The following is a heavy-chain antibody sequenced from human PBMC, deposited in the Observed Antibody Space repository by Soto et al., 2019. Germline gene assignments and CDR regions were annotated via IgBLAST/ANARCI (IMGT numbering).Heavy chain of an antibody. J-gene: IGHJ5*02. Sequence: EVQLVESGGDLVKPGGSLSLSCAASGFTFSSYNMNWVRQAPGKGLEWLSSISSSSTYIYYAHSVKGRFTISRDNARNSLYLQMNSLGAEATAVYYCARGWLRDPWMPWGQGTLVTVSS. CDR2: ISSSSTYI. V-gene: IGHV3-21*01. CDR3: ARGWLRDPWMP. D-gene: IGHD5-12*01. CDR1: GFTFSSYN.